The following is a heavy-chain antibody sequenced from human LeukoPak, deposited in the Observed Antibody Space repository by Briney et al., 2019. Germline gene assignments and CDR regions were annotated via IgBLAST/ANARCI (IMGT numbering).Heavy chain of an antibody. Sequence: PGGSLRLSCAASGFTFSNFAMRGVRQPPGKGREWVSAVSDDDAQTWYADAVKGRFTIFRDNSKNTVSLQMTNLRVDDTARYYCVKEERGYSYGDYWGQGTMVTVSS. D-gene: IGHD5-18*01. J-gene: IGHJ4*02. V-gene: IGHV3-23*01. CDR2: VSDDDAQT. CDR3: VKEERGYSYGDY. CDR1: GFTFSNFA.